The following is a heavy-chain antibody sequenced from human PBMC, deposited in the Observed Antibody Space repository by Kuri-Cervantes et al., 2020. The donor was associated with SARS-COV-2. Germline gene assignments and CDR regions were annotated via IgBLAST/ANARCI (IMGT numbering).Heavy chain of an antibody. CDR2: IYYSGST. V-gene: IGHV4-39*01. CDR3: ASHSPSYYDFWSGYYDYFNY. Sequence: SETLSLTCTVSGGSISSSSYYWGWIRQPPGKGLEWIGSIYYSGSTYYHPSLKSRVTISVDTSKNQFSLKLSSVTAADTAVYYCASHSPSYYDFWSGYYDYFNYWGQGTLVTVSS. CDR1: GGSISSSSYY. J-gene: IGHJ4*02. D-gene: IGHD3-3*01.